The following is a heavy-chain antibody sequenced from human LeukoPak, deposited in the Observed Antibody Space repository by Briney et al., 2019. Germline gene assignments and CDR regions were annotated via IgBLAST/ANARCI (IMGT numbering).Heavy chain of an antibody. D-gene: IGHD3-16*01. Sequence: GGSLRLSCAASAFTFSSYDMHWVRQAPGKGLEWVAFIRYDGSNKYYADSVKGRFTNSRDNSKNTLYLQMNSLSAEDTAVYYCARDGAGRHYFDYWGQGTLVTVSS. CDR3: ARDGAGRHYFDY. CDR2: IRYDGSNK. V-gene: IGHV3-30*02. CDR1: AFTFSSYD. J-gene: IGHJ4*02.